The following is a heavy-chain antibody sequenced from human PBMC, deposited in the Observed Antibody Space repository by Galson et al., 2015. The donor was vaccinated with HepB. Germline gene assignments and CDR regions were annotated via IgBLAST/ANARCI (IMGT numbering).Heavy chain of an antibody. CDR3: ARVSVRAVYNWFDP. CDR1: GGSISSYY. V-gene: IGHV4-59*01. CDR2: IYYSGST. Sequence: ETLSLTCTVSGGSISSYYWSWIRQPPGKGLEWIGYIYYSGSTNYNPSLKSRVTISVDTSKNQFSLKLSSVTAADTAVYYCARVSVRAVYNWFDPWGQGTLVTVSS. J-gene: IGHJ5*02.